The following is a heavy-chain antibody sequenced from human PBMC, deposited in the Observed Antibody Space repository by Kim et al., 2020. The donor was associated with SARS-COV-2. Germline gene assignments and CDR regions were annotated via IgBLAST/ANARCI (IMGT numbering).Heavy chain of an antibody. J-gene: IGHJ4*02. V-gene: IGHV3-74*01. CDR3: ARGSMVAATRLFDY. D-gene: IGHD2-15*01. Sequence: GGSLRLSCASSGFTFSRYWMHWVRQAPGKGLVWVSRINSDGSTTTYADSVKGRFTISRDDGKNTLYLQMNSLRVEDTGVYYCARGSMVAATRLFDYWGQG. CDR1: GFTFSRYW. CDR2: INSDGSTT.